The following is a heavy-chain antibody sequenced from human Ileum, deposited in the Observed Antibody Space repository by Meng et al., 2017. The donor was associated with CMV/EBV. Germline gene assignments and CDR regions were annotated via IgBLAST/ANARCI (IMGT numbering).Heavy chain of an antibody. V-gene: IGHV3-72*01. Sequence: GGSLRLSCAASGFTFSDYYMDWVRQAPGKGLEWVGRIRNKDNSLTTEYAASVKGRFSIARDDATNSLYLQMNSLKTEDTDVYVCAKVSRPGAHYGPFDDWGQGTLVTVSS. CDR1: GFTFSDYY. D-gene: IGHD4-17*01. J-gene: IGHJ4*02. CDR2: IRNKDNSLTT. CDR3: AKVSRPGAHYGPFDD.